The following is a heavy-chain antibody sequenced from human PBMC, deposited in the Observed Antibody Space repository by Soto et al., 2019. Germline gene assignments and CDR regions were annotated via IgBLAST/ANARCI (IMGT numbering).Heavy chain of an antibody. CDR1: EFTFSRYW. CDR2: ISYDGSNK. D-gene: IGHD3-22*01. CDR3: ARDRSITMIVVVITGHDY. V-gene: IGHV3-30-3*01. J-gene: IGHJ4*02. Sequence: QPRGSLXLSCIASEFTFSRYWMSWVRQAPGKGLEWVAVISYDGSNKYYADSVKGRFTISRDNSKNTLYLQMNSLRAEDTAVYYCARDRSITMIVVVITGHDYWGQGTLVTVSS.